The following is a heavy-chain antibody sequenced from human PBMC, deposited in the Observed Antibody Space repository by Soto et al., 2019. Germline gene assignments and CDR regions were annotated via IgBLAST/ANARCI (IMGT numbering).Heavy chain of an antibody. CDR3: AIVYYYGSGSYFRNYYYYGMDV. Sequence: GASVKVSCKASGGTFSSYAISCARQAPGQGLEWMGGIIPIFGTANYAQKFQGRVTITADESTSTAYMELSSLRSEDTAVYYCAIVYYYGSGSYFRNYYYYGMDVWGQGTTVTVSS. CDR2: IIPIFGTA. CDR1: GGTFSSYA. J-gene: IGHJ6*02. V-gene: IGHV1-69*13. D-gene: IGHD3-10*01.